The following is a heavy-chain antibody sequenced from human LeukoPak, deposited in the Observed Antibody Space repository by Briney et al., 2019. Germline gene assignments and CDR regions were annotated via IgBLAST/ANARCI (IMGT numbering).Heavy chain of an antibody. Sequence: SETLSLTCAVSGGSLSGYYWDWIRQPPGKGLEWIGYVNAVGSTKYNPSLSSRLTISVDKSKNQFSLKLNSVTAADSAVYFCARRVPAASGGGFDYWGQGTLVAVSS. V-gene: IGHV4-4*08. CDR1: GGSLSGYY. CDR2: VNAVGST. CDR3: ARRVPAASGGGFDY. D-gene: IGHD2-2*01. J-gene: IGHJ4*02.